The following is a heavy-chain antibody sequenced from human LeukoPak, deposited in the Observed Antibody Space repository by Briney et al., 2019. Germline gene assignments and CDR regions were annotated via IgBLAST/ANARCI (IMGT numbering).Heavy chain of an antibody. CDR2: TYSGGST. V-gene: IGHV3-66*01. Sequence: PGGSLRLSCAASGFTVSSNYMTWVRQAPGKGLEWVSVTYSGGSTYYADSVKGRFTISRDNSKNTLYLQMNSLRAEDTAVYYCAGEGGSSWDNWFDPWGQGTLVTVSS. CDR1: GFTVSSNY. D-gene: IGHD6-13*01. CDR3: AGEGGSSWDNWFDP. J-gene: IGHJ5*02.